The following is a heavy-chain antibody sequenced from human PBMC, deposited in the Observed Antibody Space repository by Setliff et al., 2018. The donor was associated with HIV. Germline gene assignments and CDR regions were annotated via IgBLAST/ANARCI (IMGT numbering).Heavy chain of an antibody. D-gene: IGHD2-8*02. V-gene: IGHV2-5*01. CDR2: IHWNDAN. Sequence: SGPTLVNPTQTLTLTCTFSGFSLTTSGVGVGWIRQPPGKALEWLAVIHWNDANHYSPSLKTRLSITKDTSNNQMVLTMTNMDPVGTATYYCVHRVVWGGLDVWGQGTTVTVSS. CDR1: GFSLTTSGVG. J-gene: IGHJ6*02. CDR3: VHRVVWGGLDV.